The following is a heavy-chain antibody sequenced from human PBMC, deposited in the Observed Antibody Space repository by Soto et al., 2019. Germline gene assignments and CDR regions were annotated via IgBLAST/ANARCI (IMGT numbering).Heavy chain of an antibody. D-gene: IGHD5-12*01. J-gene: IGHJ3*02. CDR1: GDTISTGGYS. Sequence: QLQLQESGSRLVKSSETLSLTCGVSGDTISTGGYSWAWIRQPPGKALEWVAYLSHTGTTDYNPSLNSRFTISLGTSNNQFSLKPTSVTAADTAVYYCARGPPWMDAFDIWGQGTKVTVSP. CDR2: LSHTGTT. CDR3: ARGPPWMDAFDI. V-gene: IGHV4-30-2*02.